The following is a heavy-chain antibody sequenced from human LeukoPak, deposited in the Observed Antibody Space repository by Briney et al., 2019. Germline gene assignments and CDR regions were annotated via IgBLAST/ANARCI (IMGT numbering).Heavy chain of an antibody. CDR2: SYHSGST. J-gene: IGHJ3*02. V-gene: IGHV4-4*02. CDR1: GGSITSSKW. Sequence: SETLSLTCAVSGGSITSSKWWTWVRQPPGKGLEWIGESYHSGSTNYIPSLKSRVTISVDKSKKQFSLKLSSVAAADTAVYYCARLSPDGFDIWGQGTMVTVFS. CDR3: ARLSPDGFDI. D-gene: IGHD2/OR15-2a*01.